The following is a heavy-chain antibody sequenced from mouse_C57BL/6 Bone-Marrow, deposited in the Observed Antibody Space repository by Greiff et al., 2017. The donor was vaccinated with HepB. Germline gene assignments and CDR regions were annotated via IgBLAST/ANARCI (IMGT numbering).Heavy chain of an antibody. Sequence: VQLQQSGAELVRPGASVKLSCTASGFNIKDDYMRWVKQSPEQGLEWIGWIDPDNGDTEYASKFQGKSTITADTSSNTAYLQLSSLTSEDTAVYYCTTGVAWFAYWGQGTLVTVSA. CDR2: IDPDNGDT. J-gene: IGHJ3*01. CDR3: TTGVAWFAY. CDR1: GFNIKDDY. V-gene: IGHV14-4*01.